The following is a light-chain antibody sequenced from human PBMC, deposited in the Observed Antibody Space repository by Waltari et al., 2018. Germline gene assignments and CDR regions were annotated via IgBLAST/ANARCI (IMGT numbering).Light chain of an antibody. Sequence: QSALTQPASVSGSPGQSITISCTGTTSDVGRYNFVSWYQHYPGKAPKLMIYEGNKRPSGVAVLFSGSKSGKTASLTISGLQAEDESDYYCCSYAGSRTLVFGGGTKLTVL. CDR2: EGN. J-gene: IGLJ2*01. CDR1: TSDVGRYNF. CDR3: CSYAGSRTLV. V-gene: IGLV2-23*01.